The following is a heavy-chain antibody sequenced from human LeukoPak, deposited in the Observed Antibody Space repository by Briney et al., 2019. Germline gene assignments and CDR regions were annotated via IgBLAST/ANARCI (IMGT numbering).Heavy chain of an antibody. V-gene: IGHV4-59*01. CDR3: ARDSIVATIGPLFYYGMDV. CDR2: IYYSGST. J-gene: IGHJ6*02. Sequence: GKGLEWIRYIYYSGSTNYNPSLKSRVTISVDTSKNQFSLKLSSVTAADTAVYYCARDSIVATIGPLFYYGMDVWGQGTTDTLSS. D-gene: IGHD5-12*01.